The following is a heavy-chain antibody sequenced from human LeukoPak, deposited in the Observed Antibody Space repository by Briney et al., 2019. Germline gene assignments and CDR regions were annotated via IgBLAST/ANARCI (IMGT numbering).Heavy chain of an antibody. CDR3: ARSRRTGATFDY. Sequence: ASVKVSCKASGYSFTGYYMHWVRQAPGQGLEWMGWINPNSGGTNYAQKFQGWVTMTRDTSISTAYMELSRLRSDDTAVYYCARSRRTGATFDYWGQGTLVTVSS. CDR1: GYSFTGYY. V-gene: IGHV1-2*04. CDR2: INPNSGGT. J-gene: IGHJ4*02. D-gene: IGHD1-26*01.